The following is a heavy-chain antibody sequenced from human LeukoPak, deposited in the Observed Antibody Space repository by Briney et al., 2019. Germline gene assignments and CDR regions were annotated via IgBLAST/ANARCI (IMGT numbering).Heavy chain of an antibody. CDR2: IIPIFGTA. D-gene: IGHD3-22*01. J-gene: IGHJ4*02. CDR1: GGTFSSYA. V-gene: IGHV1-69*06. Sequence: GSSVKVSCKASGGTFSSYAISWVRQAPGQGLEWMGGIIPIFGTANYAQKFQGRVTITADKSTSTAYMELSSLRSKDTAVYYCARPYDSSGHMSGPFDYWGQGTLVTVSS. CDR3: ARPYDSSGHMSGPFDY.